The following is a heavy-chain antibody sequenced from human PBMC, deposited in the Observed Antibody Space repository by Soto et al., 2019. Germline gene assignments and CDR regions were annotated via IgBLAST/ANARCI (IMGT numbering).Heavy chain of an antibody. V-gene: IGHV3-33*01. CDR1: GFTFSSYG. Sequence: PGGSLRLSCAASGFTFSSYGMHWVRQAPGKGLEWVAVIWYDGSNKYYADSVKGRFTISRDNSKNTLYLQMNSLRAEDTAVYYCARDSSSWYLLGYWGQGTLVTVSS. J-gene: IGHJ4*02. D-gene: IGHD6-13*01. CDR2: IWYDGSNK. CDR3: ARDSSSWYLLGY.